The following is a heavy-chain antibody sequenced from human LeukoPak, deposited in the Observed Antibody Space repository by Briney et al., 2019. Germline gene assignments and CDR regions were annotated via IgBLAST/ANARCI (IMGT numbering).Heavy chain of an antibody. CDR2: ISASTT. V-gene: IGHV3-23*01. J-gene: IGHJ4*02. D-gene: IGHD3-22*01. Sequence: GGSLRLSCAASGFTFTNYAMSWVRQAPGKGLEWVSAISASTTYYADSVKGRFTISRDNSKNTLYLQINSLRAEDSAVYFCARWTINYYDGSTYYGDYWGQGTLLTVSS. CDR1: GFTFTNYA. CDR3: ARWTINYYDGSTYYGDY.